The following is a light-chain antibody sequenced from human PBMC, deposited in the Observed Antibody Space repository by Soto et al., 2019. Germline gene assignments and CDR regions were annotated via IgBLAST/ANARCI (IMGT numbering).Light chain of an antibody. V-gene: IGKV3-11*01. CDR1: QSVSSY. CDR2: DSS. CDR3: QQRSNWPRT. J-gene: IGKJ2*01. Sequence: EIVLTQSPATLSLSPGDTATLSCRASQSVSSYLAWYQQKPGQAPRLLIYDSSNRATGIPARFSVSGSGTDFPLTIGSLEPEDFAVYYCQQRSNWPRTFGQGTKVEIK.